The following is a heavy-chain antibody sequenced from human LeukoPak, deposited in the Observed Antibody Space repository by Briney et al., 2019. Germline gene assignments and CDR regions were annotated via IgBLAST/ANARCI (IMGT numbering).Heavy chain of an antibody. J-gene: IGHJ5*02. CDR1: GASINSTNYY. V-gene: IGHV4-39*01. D-gene: IGHD2-2*01. CDR3: ARLDIVVVPASIPAVGFDP. CDR2: VYYTGST. Sequence: PSETLSLTCNVSGASINSTNYYWGWIRQAPGKGLEWIGSVYYTGSTKYNPTLKSRLTMSVDTSRNQFSLTIRSVSAEDTAVYFCARLDIVVVPASIPAVGFDPWGQGTLVTVSS.